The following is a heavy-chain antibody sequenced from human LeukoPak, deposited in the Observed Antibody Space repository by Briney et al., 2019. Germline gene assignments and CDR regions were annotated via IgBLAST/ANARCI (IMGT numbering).Heavy chain of an antibody. J-gene: IGHJ4*02. D-gene: IGHD3-10*01. V-gene: IGHV5-51*01. CDR2: IYPGDSDT. CDR1: GYSFTSYW. CDR3: ASLWYYGSGSYSFDY. Sequence: KPGESLKISCQGSGYSFTSYWICWVRQMPGKGLEWMGIIYPGDSDTRYSPSFQGQVTISADKSISTAYLQWSSLKASDTAMYYCASLWYYGSGSYSFDYWGQGTLVTVSS.